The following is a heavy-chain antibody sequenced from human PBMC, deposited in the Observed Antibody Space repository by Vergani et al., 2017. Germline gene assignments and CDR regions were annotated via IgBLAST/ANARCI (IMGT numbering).Heavy chain of an antibody. Sequence: QVQLVQSGAEVKKPGSSVKVSCKASGGTFSNYAISWVRQAPGQGLEWMGVISPIVGTVHYAQNFQGRVTITADESTTTAYMELSSLKSEVTAVYYCATYLVGATTGFFDYWGQGTLVTVSS. D-gene: IGHD1-26*01. CDR2: ISPIVGTV. CDR1: GGTFSNYA. J-gene: IGHJ4*02. V-gene: IGHV1-69*01. CDR3: ATYLVGATTGFFDY.